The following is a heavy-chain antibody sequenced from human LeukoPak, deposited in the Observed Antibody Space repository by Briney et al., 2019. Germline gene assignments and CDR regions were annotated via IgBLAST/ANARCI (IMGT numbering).Heavy chain of an antibody. D-gene: IGHD4-17*01. Sequence: GGSLRLSCAASGFTFSAAWMTWVRQAPGKGLEWVGRIKSRSDGGTADYAAPVKGRFTISRDDSKNTLNLQMNSLKTEDTAVYYCSTPGFNGDYYFDYWGQGTLVTVSS. CDR3: STPGFNGDYYFDY. J-gene: IGHJ4*02. V-gene: IGHV3-15*01. CDR2: IKSRSDGGTA. CDR1: GFTFSAAW.